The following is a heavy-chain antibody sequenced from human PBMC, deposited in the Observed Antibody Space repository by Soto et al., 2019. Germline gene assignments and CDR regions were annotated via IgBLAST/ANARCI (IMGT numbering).Heavy chain of an antibody. CDR2: INPNSGGT. D-gene: IGHD1-1*01. CDR3: AREEAGTTGELNY. Sequence: GASVKVSCKASGYTFTGYYMHWVRQAPGQGLEWMGWINPNSGGTNYAQKFQGWVTMTRDTSISTAYMELSRLRSDDTAVYYCAREEAGTTGELNYWGQGTLVTVSS. V-gene: IGHV1-2*04. CDR1: GYTFTGYY. J-gene: IGHJ4*02.